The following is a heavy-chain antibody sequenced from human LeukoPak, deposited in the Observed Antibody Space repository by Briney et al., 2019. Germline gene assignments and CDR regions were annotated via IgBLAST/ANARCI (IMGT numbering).Heavy chain of an antibody. D-gene: IGHD6-6*01. J-gene: IGHJ6*03. V-gene: IGHV3-30-3*01. CDR1: GFTFSNYA. CDR3: ARALEYSSSYYYYYYMDV. Sequence: GGSLRLSCAASGFTFSNYAMHWVRQAPGKGLEWVAIISYDGSNKYYADSVKGRFTISRDNSKNTMYLQMNSLRAEDTAVYYCARALEYSSSYYYYYYMDVWGKGTTVTVSS. CDR2: ISYDGSNK.